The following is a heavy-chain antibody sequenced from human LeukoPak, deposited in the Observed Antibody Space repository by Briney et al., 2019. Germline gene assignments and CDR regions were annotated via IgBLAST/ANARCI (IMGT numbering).Heavy chain of an antibody. CDR1: GFTFSNYA. CDR2: ISYDGSNK. V-gene: IGHV3-30-3*01. Sequence: GGSLRLSCAASGFTFSNYAMSWVSQAPGKGLEWVAVISYDGSNKYYADSVKGRFTISRDNSKNTLYLQMNSLRAEDTAVYYCARTSGWYSPLDYWGQGTLVTVSS. J-gene: IGHJ4*02. CDR3: ARTSGWYSPLDY. D-gene: IGHD6-19*01.